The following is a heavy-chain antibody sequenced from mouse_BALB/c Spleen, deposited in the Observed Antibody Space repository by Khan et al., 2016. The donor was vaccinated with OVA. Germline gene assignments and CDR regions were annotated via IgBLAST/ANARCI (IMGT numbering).Heavy chain of an antibody. Sequence: QVQLKESGPGLVAPSQNLSITCTVSGFSLSDYGVSWIRQPPGKGLEWLGVLWGGGSTYYNSVLKSRLSITKDNSKSQVFLKMISLQSDDTAMYYCAKEVWSYYDTLDYWGQGTSVTVSS. CDR1: GFSLSDYG. CDR3: AKEVWSYYDTLDY. V-gene: IGHV2-6-5*01. J-gene: IGHJ4*01. CDR2: LWGGGST.